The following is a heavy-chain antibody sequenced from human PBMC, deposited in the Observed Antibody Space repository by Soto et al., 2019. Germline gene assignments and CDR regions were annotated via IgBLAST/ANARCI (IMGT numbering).Heavy chain of an antibody. CDR2: ISYDGSNK. CDR3: AKYRYECGGDCSLYYYYGIDV. J-gene: IGHJ6*02. V-gene: IGHV3-30*18. D-gene: IGHD2-21*02. CDR1: GFTFSSYG. Sequence: QVQLVESGGGVVQPGRSLRLSCAASGFTFSSYGMHWVRQAPGKGLEWVAVISYDGSNKYYADSVKGRFTISRDNSKNTLYLQMNSLRAEDTAVYYCAKYRYECGGDCSLYYYYGIDVWGQGTTGTVSS.